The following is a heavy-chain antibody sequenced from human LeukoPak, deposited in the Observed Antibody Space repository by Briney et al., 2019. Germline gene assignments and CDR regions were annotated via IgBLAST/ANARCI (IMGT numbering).Heavy chain of an antibody. CDR1: GFTFSSYS. V-gene: IGHV3-21*01. D-gene: IGHD1-26*01. CDR2: ISSSSSYI. CDR3: ARDRSGSYWEDAFDI. Sequence: GGSQRLFCAASGFTFSSYSMNWVRQAPGKGLEWVSSISSSSSYIYYADSVKGRFTISRDNAKNSLYLQMNSLRAEDTAVYYCARDRSGSYWEDAFDIWGQGTMVTVSS. J-gene: IGHJ3*02.